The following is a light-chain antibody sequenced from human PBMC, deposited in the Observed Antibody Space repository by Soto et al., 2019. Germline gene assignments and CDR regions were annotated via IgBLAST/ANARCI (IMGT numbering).Light chain of an antibody. CDR3: QHYGSSVFT. CDR1: QSVSSTY. J-gene: IGKJ3*01. Sequence: EIVLTQSPGTLSLSPGERATLSCRASQSVSSTYLGWYQQKPGQAPRLLIYGASSRATGIPDRFSGSGSGTDFTLTISRLAPEDFAVYYCQHYGSSVFTFGPGTKVEIK. V-gene: IGKV3-20*01. CDR2: GAS.